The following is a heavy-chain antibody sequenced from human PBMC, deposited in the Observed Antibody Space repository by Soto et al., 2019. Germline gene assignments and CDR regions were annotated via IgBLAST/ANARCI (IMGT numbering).Heavy chain of an antibody. Sequence: SESLSLTCTVSGGSLSSGAYYWRWIRQQPWKSLEWIGYMHSSGRTFYKPSPRSRVSISVDRSTNQIYLTLSCVTASYTAVHYGASTYSGYLDYWDQGTLGTVSS. J-gene: IGHJ4*02. CDR1: GGSLSSGAYY. CDR2: MHSSGRT. CDR3: ASTYSGYLDY. V-gene: IGHV4-31*03. D-gene: IGHD3-22*01.